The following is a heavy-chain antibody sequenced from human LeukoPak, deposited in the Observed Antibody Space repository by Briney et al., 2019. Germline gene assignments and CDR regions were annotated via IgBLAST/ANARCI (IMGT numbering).Heavy chain of an antibody. V-gene: IGHV3-48*01. Sequence: GGSLRLSCAASGLIFSGSWMNWVRQAPGKGLEWVSYISNSSRTIYYADSVEGRFTISRDNAKNSLYLQMNSLRAEDTAVYYCASGWLRRDFWGQGTLVTVSS. CDR3: ASGWLRRDF. CDR1: GLIFSGSW. J-gene: IGHJ4*02. CDR2: ISNSSRTI. D-gene: IGHD5-12*01.